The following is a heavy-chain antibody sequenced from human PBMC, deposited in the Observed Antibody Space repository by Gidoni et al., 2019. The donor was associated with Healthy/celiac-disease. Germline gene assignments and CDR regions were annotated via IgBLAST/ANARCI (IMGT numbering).Heavy chain of an antibody. CDR2: IYYSGST. D-gene: IGHD3-22*01. J-gene: IGHJ5*02. V-gene: IGHV4-39*07. Sequence: QLQLQESGPGLVKPSETLSLTCTVSGGSISSSSYYWGWIRQPPGKGLEWIGSIYYSGSTYYNPSLKSRVTISVDTSKNQFSLKLSSVTAADTAVYYCARGYYDSSGYYYPSSNWFDPWGQGTLVTVSS. CDR1: GGSISSSSYY. CDR3: ARGYYDSSGYYYPSSNWFDP.